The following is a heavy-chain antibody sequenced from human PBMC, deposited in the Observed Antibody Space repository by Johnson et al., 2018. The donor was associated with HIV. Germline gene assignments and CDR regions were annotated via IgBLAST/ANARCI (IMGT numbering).Heavy chain of an antibody. D-gene: IGHD1-26*01. V-gene: IGHV3-30*04. CDR2: ISYEGSNK. Sequence: QVQLVESGGGVVQPGRSLRLSCAASGFTFSSYAMHWVRQAPGKGLQWVSVISYEGSNKYYADSVKGRLPISRDNSKNTLYLQLNSLRAEDTAVYYCARLQWELLDNDAFDIWGQGTMVTVSS. J-gene: IGHJ3*02. CDR3: ARLQWELLDNDAFDI. CDR1: GFTFSSYA.